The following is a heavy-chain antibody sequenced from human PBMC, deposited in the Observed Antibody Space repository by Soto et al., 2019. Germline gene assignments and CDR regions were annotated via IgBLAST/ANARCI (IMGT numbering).Heavy chain of an antibody. CDR2: INVYNGNT. CDR1: GYTFTNYG. D-gene: IGHD3-10*01. J-gene: IGHJ5*02. V-gene: IGHV1-18*01. CDR3: ARGVGSGSYYNQYNWFDP. Sequence: QVQLVQSGGEVKKPGASVKVSCKASGYTFTNYGISWVRQAPGQGLEWMGWINVYNGNTKYAQKVPGRVTMTTDTTTSTAYMELRSLRSDATAVYYCARGVGSGSYYNQYNWFDPWGQGTLVTVSS.